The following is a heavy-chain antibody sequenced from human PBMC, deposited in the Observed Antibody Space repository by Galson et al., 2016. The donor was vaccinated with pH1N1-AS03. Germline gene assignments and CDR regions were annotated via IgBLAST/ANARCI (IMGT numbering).Heavy chain of an antibody. CDR2: INPNTGVT. CDR3: ARETIVGASSIDF. Sequence: SCKASGYIFAVYYIHWVRQAPGPGLEWLGRINPNTGVTNFGQKVQGRVTMTRDTTINTAFMELNRLRSDDTADYYCARETIVGASSIDFWGQGTLVTVSS. V-gene: IGHV1-2*06. J-gene: IGHJ4*02. CDR1: GYIFAVYY. D-gene: IGHD2-21*01.